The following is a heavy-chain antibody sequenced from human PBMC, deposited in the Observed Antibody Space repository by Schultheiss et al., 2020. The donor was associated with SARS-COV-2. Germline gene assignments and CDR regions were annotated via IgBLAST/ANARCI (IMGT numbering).Heavy chain of an antibody. D-gene: IGHD2-15*01. Sequence: ASVKVSCKASGYMFTSYYMHWVRQAPGQGLEWVGTINPSGGSTSYAQKFQGWVTMTRDTSISTAYMELSRLRSDDTAVYYCARGYCSVGSCSDAFDIWGQGTMVTVSS. CDR1: GYMFTSYY. CDR2: INPSGGST. J-gene: IGHJ3*02. V-gene: IGHV1-46*01. CDR3: ARGYCSVGSCSDAFDI.